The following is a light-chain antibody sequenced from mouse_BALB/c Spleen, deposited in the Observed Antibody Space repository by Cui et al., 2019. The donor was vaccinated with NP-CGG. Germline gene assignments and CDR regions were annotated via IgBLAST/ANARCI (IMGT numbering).Light chain of an antibody. V-gene: IGLV1*01. CDR1: TGAVTTNNY. CDR3: ALWYSNHWV. CDR2: GTN. J-gene: IGLJ1*01. Sequence: QAVVTQESALTTSPGETVTLTCRSNTGAVTTNNYANWVQEKPDHLFTGLIGGTNNRAPGVPARFSGSLIGDKAALTITGAQTEGEAIYFCALWYSNHWVFGGGTKLTVL.